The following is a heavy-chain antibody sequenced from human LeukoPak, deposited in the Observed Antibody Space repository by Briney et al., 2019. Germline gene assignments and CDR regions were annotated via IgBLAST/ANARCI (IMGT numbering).Heavy chain of an antibody. Sequence: KPSETLSLTCAVSGYSISSGYYWGWIRQPPGKGLEWIGSIYHSGSTYYNPSLKSRVTISVDTSKNQFSLKLSSVTAADTAVYYCASGLDGYRTGFDYWGQGTLVTVSS. CDR2: IYHSGST. J-gene: IGHJ4*02. V-gene: IGHV4-38-2*01. D-gene: IGHD5-24*01. CDR1: GYSISSGYY. CDR3: ASGLDGYRTGFDY.